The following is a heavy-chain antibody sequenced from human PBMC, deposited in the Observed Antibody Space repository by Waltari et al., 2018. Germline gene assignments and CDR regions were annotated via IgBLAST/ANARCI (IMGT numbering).Heavy chain of an antibody. CDR3: AKDFDIAAARGHFDY. Sequence: EVQLVESGGGLVQPGGSLSLSCAAYGFTFSSHALSWVRQAPGKGLEWVSVISGSGYSTYYADSVKGRFTISRDNSKNTLYLQMNSLRAEDTAVYYCAKDFDIAAARGHFDYWGQGTLVTVSS. CDR1: GFTFSSHA. J-gene: IGHJ4*02. CDR2: ISGSGYST. D-gene: IGHD6-13*01. V-gene: IGHV3-23*04.